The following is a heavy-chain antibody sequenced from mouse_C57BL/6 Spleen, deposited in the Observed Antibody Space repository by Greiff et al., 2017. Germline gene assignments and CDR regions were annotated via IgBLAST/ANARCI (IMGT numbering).Heavy chain of an antibody. J-gene: IGHJ4*01. Sequence: VKLMESGAELARPGASVKLSCKASGYTFTSYGISWVKQRTGQGLEWIGEIYPRSGNTYYNEKFKGKATLTADKSSSTAYMELRSLTSEDSAVYFCARSLNWEGYAMDYWGQGTSVTVSS. D-gene: IGHD4-1*01. CDR2: IYPRSGNT. V-gene: IGHV1-81*01. CDR1: GYTFTSYG. CDR3: ARSLNWEGYAMDY.